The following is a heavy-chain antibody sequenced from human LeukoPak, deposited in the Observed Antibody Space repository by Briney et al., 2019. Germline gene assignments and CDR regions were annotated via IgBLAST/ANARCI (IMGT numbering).Heavy chain of an antibody. D-gene: IGHD3-10*01. V-gene: IGHV4-39*07. J-gene: IGHJ4*02. Sequence: SETLSLTCTVSGGSISSSSYYWGWIRQPPGKGLEWIGSIYYSGSTYYNPSLKSRVTISVDTSKNQFSLKLSSVTAADTAVYYCARGLGFGDPSRHFDYWGQGTLVTVSS. CDR3: ARGLGFGDPSRHFDY. CDR1: GGSISSSSYY. CDR2: IYYSGST.